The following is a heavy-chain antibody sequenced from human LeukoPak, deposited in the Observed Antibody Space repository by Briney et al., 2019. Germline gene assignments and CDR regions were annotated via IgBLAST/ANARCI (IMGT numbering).Heavy chain of an antibody. CDR1: GFTFSSYG. Sequence: GGSLRLSCAASGFTFSSYGMHCVRQAPGKGLEWVAFIRYDGSNKYYADSVKGRFTISRDNSKNTLYLQMSSLRAEDTAVYFCARDQSAGYSSSGSSSWGRLGDWGQGTLVTVSS. D-gene: IGHD6-13*01. J-gene: IGHJ4*02. CDR3: ARDQSAGYSSSGSSSWGRLGD. V-gene: IGHV3-30*02. CDR2: IRYDGSNK.